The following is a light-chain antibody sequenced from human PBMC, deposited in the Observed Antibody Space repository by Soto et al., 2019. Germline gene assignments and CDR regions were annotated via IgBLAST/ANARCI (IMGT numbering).Light chain of an antibody. CDR2: AAS. CDR1: QSIRAY. CDR3: LQAYSTPLT. V-gene: IGKV1-39*01. Sequence: DIQMTQSPSSLSASVGDRVTLTCRASQSIRAYLNWYQQKPGKAPKLLIFAASNLHSGVPSRFSGSGSGTDFTLTISSLQPEDFATYYCLQAYSTPLTFGGGTKVDIK. J-gene: IGKJ4*01.